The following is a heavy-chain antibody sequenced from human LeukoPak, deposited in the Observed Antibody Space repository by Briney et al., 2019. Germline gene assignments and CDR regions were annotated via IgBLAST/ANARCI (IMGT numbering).Heavy chain of an antibody. V-gene: IGHV3-23*01. D-gene: IGHD3-10*01. CDR2: ISVRGGST. J-gene: IGHJ4*02. Sequence: GGSLRLSCAASGFTFSSYAMTWVRQVPGKGLEWVSVISVRGGSTYYADSVKGRFTISRDDSKNTLYLQMNSLRAEDTAVYYCARLEYYYVSGDYYKLFDYWGQGTLVTVCS. CDR1: GFTFSSYA. CDR3: ARLEYYYVSGDYYKLFDY.